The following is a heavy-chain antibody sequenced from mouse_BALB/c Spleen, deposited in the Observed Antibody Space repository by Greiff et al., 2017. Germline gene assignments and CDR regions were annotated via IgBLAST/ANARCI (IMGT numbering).Heavy chain of an antibody. CDR1: GYTFTSYW. CDR2: IYPSDSYT. D-gene: IGHD2-10*02. V-gene: IGHV1-69*02. J-gene: IGHJ1*01. CDR3: TRNEVYPSYWYFDV. Sequence: QVQLQQPGAELVRPGASVKLSCKASGYTFTSYWINWVKQRPGQGLEWIGNIYPSDSYTNYNQKFKDKATLTVDKSSSTAYMQLSSPTSEDSAVYYCTRNEVYPSYWYFDVWGAGTTVTVSS.